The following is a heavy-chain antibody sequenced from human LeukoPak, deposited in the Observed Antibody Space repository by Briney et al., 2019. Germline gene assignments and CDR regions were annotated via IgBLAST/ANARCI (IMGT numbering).Heavy chain of an antibody. V-gene: IGHV1-69*13. D-gene: IGHD3-22*01. Sequence: SVRVSCKASGGTFSSYAISWVRQAPGQGLEWMGGIIPIFGTANYAQKFQGRVTITADESTSTAYMELSSLRSEDTAVYYCATRIYYDSSGYYPFDYWGQGTLVTVSS. J-gene: IGHJ4*02. CDR3: ATRIYYDSSGYYPFDY. CDR1: GGTFSSYA. CDR2: IIPIFGTA.